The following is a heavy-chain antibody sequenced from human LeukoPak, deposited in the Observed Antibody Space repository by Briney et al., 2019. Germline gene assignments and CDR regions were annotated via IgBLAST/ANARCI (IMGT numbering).Heavy chain of an antibody. CDR2: KNQVGSET. D-gene: IGHD2-15*01. Sequence: GGTLRLSRADSEFIFNNHWMSWVRLTPGKDLECLANKNQVGSETYHVDSVKGRFTISRDNAKNSLFLQMNSLSPEDTALYYCARWGGGSCYDLWGQGTPVTVSS. CDR1: EFIFNNHW. V-gene: IGHV3-7*01. CDR3: ARWGGGSCYDL. J-gene: IGHJ4*02.